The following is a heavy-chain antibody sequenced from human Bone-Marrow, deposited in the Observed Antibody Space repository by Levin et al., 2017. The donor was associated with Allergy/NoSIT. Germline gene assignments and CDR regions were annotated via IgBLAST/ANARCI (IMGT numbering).Heavy chain of an antibody. CDR1: GFRFSTYA. Sequence: GGSLRLSCAASGFRFSTYAMHWVRQAPGKGLEWVAVLSYDGSNEYYADSVKGRFTISRDNSKNTLYLQLNSLTTEDTAVYYCARDPPSTLYIVTSFYYMDVWGKGTTVTVSS. CDR3: ARDPPSTLYIVTSFYYMDV. J-gene: IGHJ6*03. CDR2: LSYDGSNE. D-gene: IGHD5-12*01. V-gene: IGHV3-30-3*01.